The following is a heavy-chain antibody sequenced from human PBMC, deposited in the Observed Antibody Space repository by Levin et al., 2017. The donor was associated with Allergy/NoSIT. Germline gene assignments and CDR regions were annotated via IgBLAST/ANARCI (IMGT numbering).Heavy chain of an antibody. V-gene: IGHV4-34*01. J-gene: IGHJ3*02. CDR1: GGSFSGYY. Sequence: SETLSLTCAVYGGSFSGYYWSWIRQPPGKGLEWIGEINHSGSTNYNPSLKSRVTISVDTSKNQFSLKLSSVTAADTAVYYCASVLLRWHPAGAFDIWGQGTMVTVSS. CDR2: INHSGST. CDR3: ASVLLRWHPAGAFDI. D-gene: IGHD4-23*01.